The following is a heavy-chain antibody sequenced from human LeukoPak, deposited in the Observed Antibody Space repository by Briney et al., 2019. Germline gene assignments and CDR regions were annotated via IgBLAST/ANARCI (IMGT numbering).Heavy chain of an antibody. D-gene: IGHD5-18*01. J-gene: IGHJ6*02. Sequence: GGSLRLSCAASGFTFDDYAMHWVRQAPGKGLEWVSGISWNSGSIGYADSAKGRFTISRDNAKNSLYLQMNSLRAEDTALYYCAKDKGGYSYAGHYYYGMDVWGQGTTVTVSS. CDR2: ISWNSGSI. V-gene: IGHV3-9*01. CDR1: GFTFDDYA. CDR3: AKDKGGYSYAGHYYYGMDV.